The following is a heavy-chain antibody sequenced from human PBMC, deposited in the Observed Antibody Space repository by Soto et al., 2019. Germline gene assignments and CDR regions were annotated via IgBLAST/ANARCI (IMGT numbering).Heavy chain of an antibody. V-gene: IGHV5-51*01. CDR3: ARLGGPGSYCKNWLDP. Sequence: PGESLKISCKGSGYSFTSYWIGWVRQMPGKGLEWMGIIYPGDSDTRYSPSFQGQVTISADKSISTAYLPWSSLKASDTAMYYCARLGGPGSYCKNWLDPWGQGTLVTV. CDR2: IYPGDSDT. D-gene: IGHD1-26*01. CDR1: GYSFTSYW. J-gene: IGHJ5*02.